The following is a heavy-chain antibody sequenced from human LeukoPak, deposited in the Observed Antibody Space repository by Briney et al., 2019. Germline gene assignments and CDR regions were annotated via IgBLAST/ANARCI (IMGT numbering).Heavy chain of an antibody. CDR1: GFTFSNYW. J-gene: IGHJ4*02. CDR2: INRDGSTT. V-gene: IGHV3-74*03. CDR3: ARDKKSGESSEIDY. Sequence: GGSLRLSCAASGFTFSNYWVHWVRHAPGKGLVWVSRINRDGSTTKYAGSVKGRFTVSRDNAKNTLNLQMNSLRAEDTAVYCARDKKSGESSEIDYWGQGTLVTVSS. D-gene: IGHD3-10*01.